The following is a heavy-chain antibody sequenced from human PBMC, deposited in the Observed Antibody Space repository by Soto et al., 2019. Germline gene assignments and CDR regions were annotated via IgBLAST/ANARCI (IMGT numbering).Heavy chain of an antibody. CDR1: GFTFSSYW. Sequence: EVQLVESGGGLVQPGGSLRLSCAASGFTFSSYWMHWVRQAPGKGLVWVSRINSVGSSTSYADSVKGRFTISRDNAKNTLYLQMNSLRAEDTAVYYCAFPRKEYSSSSAFDYWGQGTLVTVSS. D-gene: IGHD6-6*01. J-gene: IGHJ4*02. V-gene: IGHV3-74*01. CDR2: INSVGSST. CDR3: AFPRKEYSSSSAFDY.